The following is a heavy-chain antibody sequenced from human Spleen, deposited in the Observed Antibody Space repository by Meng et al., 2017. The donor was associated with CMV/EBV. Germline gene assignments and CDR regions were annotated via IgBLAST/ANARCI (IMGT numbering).Heavy chain of an antibody. CDR3: ARRRVWAPSLEEQLVDGRGFGFSGKNENSNYFDY. Sequence: GESLKISCKGSGDSFTNYWIGWVRQMPGRGLEWMGIIYPGDSDTRYSPTFQGQVTISADKSVSTAYLQWSSLKASDTAMYYCARRRVWAPSLEEQLVDGRGFGFSGKNENSNYFDYWGQGTLVTVSS. CDR1: GDSFTNYW. V-gene: IGHV5-51*01. CDR2: IYPGDSDT. D-gene: IGHD6-6*01. J-gene: IGHJ4*02.